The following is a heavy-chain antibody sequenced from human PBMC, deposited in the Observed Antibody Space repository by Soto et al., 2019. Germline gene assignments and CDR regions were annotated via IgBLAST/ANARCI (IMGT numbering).Heavy chain of an antibody. CDR3: ARDPIHLRYDAFDI. J-gene: IGHJ3*02. V-gene: IGHV4-34*01. D-gene: IGHD3-16*01. Sequence: SETLSLTCAVYGGSFSGYCWSWIRQPPGKGLEWIGEINHSGSTNYNPSLKSRATISVDTSKNQFSLKLSSVTAADTAVYYCARDPIHLRYDAFDIWGQGTMVTVSS. CDR2: INHSGST. CDR1: GGSFSGYC.